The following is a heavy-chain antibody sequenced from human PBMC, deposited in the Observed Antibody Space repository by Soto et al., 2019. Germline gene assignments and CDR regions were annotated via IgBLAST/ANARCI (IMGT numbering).Heavy chain of an antibody. CDR3: ASSYYFDHGGYYHTFDS. J-gene: IGHJ4*02. Sequence: LSLTCTVSDGSITSSNNFWGWIRQPPGKGLEWIGTIFYGGNTYYNPSLKSRVTMSVDTFKNQFSLRLSSVTAADTAVYFCASSYYFDHGGYYHTFDSWGQGTRVTVSS. D-gene: IGHD3-22*01. CDR2: IFYGGNT. V-gene: IGHV4-39*01. CDR1: DGSITSSNNF.